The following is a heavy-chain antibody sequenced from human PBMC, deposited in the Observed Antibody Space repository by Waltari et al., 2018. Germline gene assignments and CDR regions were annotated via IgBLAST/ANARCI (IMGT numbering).Heavy chain of an antibody. J-gene: IGHJ1*01. D-gene: IGHD4-17*01. CDR1: GFHFSNYG. CDR3: ARGRMTTKVTPWDF. V-gene: IGHV3-21*06. CDR2: ISGSGNFV. Sequence: HLVESGGASVRPGGPSRLYCATSGFHFSNYGMNWVRQAPGKGLEWVSFISGSGNFVYYVDSVKGRFTISRDNGKNLVYLDMNGLRGEDTALYYCARGRMTTKVTPWDFWGQGTLVTVSS.